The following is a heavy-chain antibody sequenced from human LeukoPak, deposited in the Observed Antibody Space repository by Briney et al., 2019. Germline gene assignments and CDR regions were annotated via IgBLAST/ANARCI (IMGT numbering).Heavy chain of an antibody. J-gene: IGHJ4*02. V-gene: IGHV4-59*01. CDR1: GASTSASY. Sequence: PSETLSLTCSVSGASTSASYWSWTRQPPGRGLELIAYIANNGDSNYHPSLKSRVTVSLDTSKNQLSLRVTSVTAADTAVYFCTRGTRAPDYWGQGTLVTVSS. CDR3: TRGTRAPDY. D-gene: IGHD3/OR15-3a*01. CDR2: IANNGDS.